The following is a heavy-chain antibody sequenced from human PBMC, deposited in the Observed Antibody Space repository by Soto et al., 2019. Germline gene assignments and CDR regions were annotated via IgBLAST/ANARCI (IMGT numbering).Heavy chain of an antibody. V-gene: IGHV4-59*01. D-gene: IGHD5-18*01. CDR1: GGSISSYY. Sequence: SETLSLTCTVSGGSISSYYWSWIRQPPGKGLEWIGYIYYSGSTNYNPSLKSRVTISVDTSRNQFSLKLSSVTAADTAVYYCARPPGIQIDAFDIWGQGTMVTVSS. CDR3: ARPPGIQIDAFDI. J-gene: IGHJ3*02. CDR2: IYYSGST.